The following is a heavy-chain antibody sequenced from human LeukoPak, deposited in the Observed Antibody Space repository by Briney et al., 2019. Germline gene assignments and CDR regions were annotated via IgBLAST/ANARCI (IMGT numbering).Heavy chain of an antibody. J-gene: IGHJ4*02. CDR3: ARQVTSSRRTPFDY. CDR2: MYYSGST. V-gene: IGHV4-39*01. D-gene: IGHD6-13*01. Sequence: SETLSLTRTVSGGSINSTNHYWGWIRQPPGKGLEWIGTMYYSGSTYYNPSLNSRVTISVDTSKNQFSLKLSSVTAADTAIYYCARQVTSSRRTPFDYWGQGTLVTLS. CDR1: GGSINSTNHY.